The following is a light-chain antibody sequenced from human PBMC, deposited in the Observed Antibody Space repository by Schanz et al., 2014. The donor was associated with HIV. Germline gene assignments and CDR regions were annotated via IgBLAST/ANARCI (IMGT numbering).Light chain of an antibody. CDR2: VTH. V-gene: IGLV1-51*01. J-gene: IGLJ2*01. CDR1: AFNIGQNY. Sequence: QSVLTQPPSVSAAPGQRVTISCSGSAFNIGQNYVSWFQQFPGTAPNLLIYVTHQRPSEIPDRFSGSKTGTSATLAIIGLQTGDEADYYCATWDSTLRAVVFGGGTKLTVL. CDR3: ATWDSTLRAVV.